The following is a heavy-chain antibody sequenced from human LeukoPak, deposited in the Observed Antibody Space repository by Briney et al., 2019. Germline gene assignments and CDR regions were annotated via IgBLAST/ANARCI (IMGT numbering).Heavy chain of an antibody. CDR1: GGSISSSSYY. Sequence: SETLSLTCTVSGGSISSSSYYWGWIRQPPGKGPGWIGSIYYSGSTYYNPSLKSRVTISVDTSKNQFSLKLSSVTAADTAVYYCARGQEWSDAFDIWGQGTMVTVSS. V-gene: IGHV4-39*07. CDR3: ARGQEWSDAFDI. CDR2: IYYSGST. J-gene: IGHJ3*02. D-gene: IGHD3-3*01.